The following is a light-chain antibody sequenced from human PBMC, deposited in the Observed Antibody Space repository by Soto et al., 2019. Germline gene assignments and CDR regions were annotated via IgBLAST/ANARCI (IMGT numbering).Light chain of an antibody. CDR1: SSDVGGYNS. CDR2: DVS. Sequence: QSALTQPASVSGYPGQSITISCTGTSSDVGGYNSVSWYQQHPGKAPKLMIYDVSNRPSGVSNRFSGSKSVNTASLTISGPQAEDEAGNYGSSYTSSGTVVFGGGTQLTVL. CDR3: SSYTSSGTVV. J-gene: IGLJ2*01. V-gene: IGLV2-14*01.